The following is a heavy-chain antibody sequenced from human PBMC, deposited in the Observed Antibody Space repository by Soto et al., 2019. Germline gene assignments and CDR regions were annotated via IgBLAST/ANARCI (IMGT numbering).Heavy chain of an antibody. CDR1: GYSFTSYW. Sequence: GESLKISCKGSGYSFTSYWIGWLRQMPGKGLEWMGIIYPGDSDTRYSPSFQGQVTISADKSISTAYLQWSSLKASDTAMYYCARFYDCGGNSAAFDIWGQGTMVTVSS. V-gene: IGHV5-51*01. D-gene: IGHD4-17*01. J-gene: IGHJ3*02. CDR2: IYPGDSDT. CDR3: ARFYDCGGNSAAFDI.